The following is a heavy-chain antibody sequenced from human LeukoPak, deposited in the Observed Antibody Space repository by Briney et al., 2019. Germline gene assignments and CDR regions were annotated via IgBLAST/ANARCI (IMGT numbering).Heavy chain of an antibody. CDR3: ARPRGGYYDSSGYYDY. CDR1: GFTFSDYY. Sequence: PGGSLRLSCAASGFTFSDYYMSWIRQAPGKGLEWVSSISSSSSYIYYADSVKGRFTISRDNAKNSLYLQMNSLRAEDTAVYYCARPRGGYYDSSGYYDYWGQGTLVTVSS. J-gene: IGHJ4*02. D-gene: IGHD3-22*01. CDR2: ISSSSSYI. V-gene: IGHV3-11*06.